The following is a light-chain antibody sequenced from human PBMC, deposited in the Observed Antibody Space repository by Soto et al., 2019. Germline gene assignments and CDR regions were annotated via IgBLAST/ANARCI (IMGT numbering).Light chain of an antibody. V-gene: IGKV3-11*01. J-gene: IGKJ1*01. CDR2: GAS. CDR1: QSVSSH. Sequence: VLTQSPATLSVSPGESATLSCRASQSVSSHLAWYQQKPGQAPRLLIYGASTRATGIPDRFSGSGSGTDFTLTISSLEPEDFAVYYCQQRSNWPRTFGQGTKVDIK. CDR3: QQRSNWPRT.